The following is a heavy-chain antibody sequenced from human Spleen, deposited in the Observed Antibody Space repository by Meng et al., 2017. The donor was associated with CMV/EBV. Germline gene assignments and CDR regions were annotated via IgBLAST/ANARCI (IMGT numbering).Heavy chain of an antibody. Sequence: SCKASGYTFTSYDISWVRQAPGQGPEWMGWISAYNGNTNYAQKLQGRVTMTTDTSTSTAYMELRSLRSDDTAVYYCARAPGGYFDYWGRGTLVTVSS. CDR3: ARAPGGYFDY. CDR1: GYTFTSYD. V-gene: IGHV1-18*01. CDR2: ISAYNGNT. J-gene: IGHJ4*02. D-gene: IGHD1-26*01.